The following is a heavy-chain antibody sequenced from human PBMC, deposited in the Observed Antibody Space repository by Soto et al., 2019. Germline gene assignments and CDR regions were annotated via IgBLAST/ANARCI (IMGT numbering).Heavy chain of an antibody. CDR2: MYHSGST. V-gene: IGHV4-30-2*01. CDR1: GVSISSGGYS. CDR3: ARANDDFWRALDY. Sequence: QLQLQESGSGLVKPSQTLSLTCAVSGVSISSGGYSWSWIRQPPGKGLEWIGYMYHSGSTYYNPSRKSRVTISVDRSKNQFSLNLSSVTAADTAMYYCARANDDFWRALDYWGQGTVVTVSS. J-gene: IGHJ4*02. D-gene: IGHD3-3*01.